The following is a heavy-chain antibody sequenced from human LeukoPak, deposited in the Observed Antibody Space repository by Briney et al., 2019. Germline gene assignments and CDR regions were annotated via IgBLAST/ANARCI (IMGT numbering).Heavy chain of an antibody. CDR2: ISGSGGST. CDR1: GFTFSSYA. D-gene: IGHD1-26*01. V-gene: IGHV3-23*01. CDR3: AKASKAHSRSLHYDY. Sequence: GGSLRLSCAASGFTFSSYAMSWGRQAPGKGLEWVSAISGSGGSTYYADSVKGRFTISRDNSKNTLYLQMNSLRAEDTAVYYCAKASKAHSRSLHYDYWGQGTLVTVSS. J-gene: IGHJ4*02.